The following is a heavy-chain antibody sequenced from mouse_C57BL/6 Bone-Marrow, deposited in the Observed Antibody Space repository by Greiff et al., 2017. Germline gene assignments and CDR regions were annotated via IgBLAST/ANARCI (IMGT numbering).Heavy chain of an antibody. CDR2: IDPENGDT. V-gene: IGHV14-4*01. CDR1: GFNIKDDY. D-gene: IGHD4-1*01. Sequence: EVQLQQSGAELVRPGASVKLSCTASGFNIKDDYMHWVKQRPEQGLEWIGWIDPENGDTEYASKFQGKATITADTSSNTAHLQLSSLTSEDTAVYYCTAYDWDDAYWGQGTLVTVSA. CDR3: TAYDWDDAY. J-gene: IGHJ3*01.